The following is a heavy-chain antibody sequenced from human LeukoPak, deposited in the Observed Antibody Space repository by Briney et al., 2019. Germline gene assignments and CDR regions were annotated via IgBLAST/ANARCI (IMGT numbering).Heavy chain of an antibody. CDR2: ISSSSSYI. Sequence: GGSLRLSCAASGLTLSSYSMNWVRHPPGKGLEWVSSISSSSSYIYYADTVKGRFTISRDNDKNSLYLHMKSLRAEDTAVYYCARGPSGWYFDYWGQGTLVTVSS. V-gene: IGHV3-21*01. CDR1: GLTLSSYS. D-gene: IGHD6-19*01. CDR3: ARGPSGWYFDY. J-gene: IGHJ4*02.